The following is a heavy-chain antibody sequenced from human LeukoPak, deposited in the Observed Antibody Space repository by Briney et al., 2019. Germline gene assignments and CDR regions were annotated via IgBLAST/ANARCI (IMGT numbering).Heavy chain of an antibody. D-gene: IGHD1-26*01. V-gene: IGHV3-20*04. CDR3: ARDREEPNYYYYYMDV. CDR1: GFTFDDYG. Sequence: PGGSLRLSCAASGFTFDDYGMSWVRQAPGKGLEWVSGINWNGGSTGYADSVKGRFTISRDNAKNSLYLQMNSLRAEDTALYYCARDREEPNYYYYYMDVWGKGTTVTVSS. J-gene: IGHJ6*03. CDR2: INWNGGST.